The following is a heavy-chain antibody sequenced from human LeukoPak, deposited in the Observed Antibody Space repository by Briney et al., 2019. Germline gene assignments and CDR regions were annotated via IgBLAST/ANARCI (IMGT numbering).Heavy chain of an antibody. V-gene: IGHV4-38-2*01. J-gene: IGHJ6*03. Sequence: LETLSLTCAVSGYSISSGYYWGWIRQPPGKGLEWIGSIYHSGSTYYNPSLKSRVTISVDTSKNQFSLKLSSVTAADTAVYYCARLISGSSGYYHYYYYYYYMDVWGKGTTVTVSS. CDR2: IYHSGST. CDR1: GYSISSGYY. D-gene: IGHD3-22*01. CDR3: ARLISGSSGYYHYYYYYYYMDV.